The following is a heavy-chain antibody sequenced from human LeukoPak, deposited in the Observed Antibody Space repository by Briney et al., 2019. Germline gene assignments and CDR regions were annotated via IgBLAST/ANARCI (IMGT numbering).Heavy chain of an antibody. CDR1: GGSISSYY. Sequence: SETLSLTCTVSGGSISSYYWSWIRQPAGKGLEWIGRIYTSGSTNYNPSLKSRVTMSVDTSKNQFSLKLSSVTAADTAVYYCARDSNYYDSSGYWPFDYWSQGTLVTVSS. CDR2: IYTSGST. J-gene: IGHJ4*02. V-gene: IGHV4-4*07. CDR3: ARDSNYYDSSGYWPFDY. D-gene: IGHD3-22*01.